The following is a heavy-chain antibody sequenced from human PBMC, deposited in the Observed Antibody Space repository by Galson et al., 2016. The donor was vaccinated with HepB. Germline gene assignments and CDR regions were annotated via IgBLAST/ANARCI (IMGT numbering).Heavy chain of an antibody. D-gene: IGHD6-19*01. CDR3: ARDGDVGGNSGGWYGSGN. CDR1: GATFSNFA. CDR2: IIPMFDTP. Sequence: SVKVSCKASGATFSNFAIYWVRQAPGQGLQWMGWIIPMFDTPNYAQKFKGRVTITADESTSTAYLELGGLRSDDTAVYYCARDGDVGGNSGGWYGSGNWGQGTQVTVSS. J-gene: IGHJ4*02. V-gene: IGHV1-69*13.